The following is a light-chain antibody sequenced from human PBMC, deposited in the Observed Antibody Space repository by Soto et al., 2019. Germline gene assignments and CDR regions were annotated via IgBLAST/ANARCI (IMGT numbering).Light chain of an antibody. J-gene: IGLJ3*02. Sequence: QSALTQPRSVSGSPGQSVTISCTGTSSDVGGYNYVSWYQQHPGKAPKLMIYDVSKRPSGVPDRFSGSKSGNTASLTISGLLAEDEADYYCCSYAGSYTFEWVFGGGTKLTVL. CDR3: CSYAGSYTFEWV. CDR2: DVS. V-gene: IGLV2-11*01. CDR1: SSDVGGYNY.